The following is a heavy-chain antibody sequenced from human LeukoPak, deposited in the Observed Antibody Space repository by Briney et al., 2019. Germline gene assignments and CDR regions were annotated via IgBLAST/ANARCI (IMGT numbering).Heavy chain of an antibody. J-gene: IGHJ4*02. V-gene: IGHV3-74*01. Sequence: PGGSLKLSCAASGFTLSSYWMHWVRQAPGKGLVWVSRINSDGSSTGYADSVKGRFTISRDNAKNTLYLQMNSLRTDDTTIYYCATANPTPRGINFDFWGQGTLVTVSS. D-gene: IGHD3-10*01. CDR2: INSDGSST. CDR1: GFTLSSYW. CDR3: ATANPTPRGINFDF.